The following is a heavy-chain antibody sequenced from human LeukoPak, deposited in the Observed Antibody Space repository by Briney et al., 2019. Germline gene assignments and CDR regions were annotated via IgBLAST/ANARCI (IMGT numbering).Heavy chain of an antibody. CDR2: IFASGSTT. CDR1: GFTFSGYA. Sequence: GGSLRLSCAASGFTFSGYAMNWVRQAPGKGLEWVSLIFASGSTTKYADSVKGRFTISRDNSKNTLYLQMNSLRAEDTAVYYCARGPPGRYWGQGTLVTVSS. CDR3: ARGPPGRY. D-gene: IGHD1-26*01. J-gene: IGHJ4*02. V-gene: IGHV3-23*05.